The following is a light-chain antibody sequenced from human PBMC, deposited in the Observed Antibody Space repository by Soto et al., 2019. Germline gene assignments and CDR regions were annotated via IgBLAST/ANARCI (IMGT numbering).Light chain of an antibody. CDR1: QSISSW. CDR2: DAS. J-gene: IGKJ1*01. Sequence: DIPMTQSPSTLSASVGDRVTITCRASQSISSWLAWYQQKPGKAPKLLIYDASSLESGVPSRFSGSGSGTEFTLTISSLQPDDFATYYCQQYNSYSLTFGQGTKVEIK. V-gene: IGKV1-5*01. CDR3: QQYNSYSLT.